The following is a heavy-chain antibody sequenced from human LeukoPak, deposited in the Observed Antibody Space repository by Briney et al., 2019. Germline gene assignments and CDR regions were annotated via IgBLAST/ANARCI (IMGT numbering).Heavy chain of an antibody. CDR2: INSDGSST. V-gene: IGHV3-74*01. J-gene: IGHJ6*03. CDR3: ARGTWATLYYYYMDV. CDR1: GFTCSSYW. D-gene: IGHD5-24*01. Sequence: PGGSLRLSCAASGFTCSSYWMHWVRQAPGKGLVWVSRINSDGSSTSYADSVKGRFTISRDNAKNTLYLQMNSLRAEDTAVYHCARGTWATLYYYYMDVWGKGTTVTVSS.